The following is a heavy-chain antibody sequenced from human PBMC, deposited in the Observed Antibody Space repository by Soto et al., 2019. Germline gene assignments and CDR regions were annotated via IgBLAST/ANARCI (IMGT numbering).Heavy chain of an antibody. Sequence: PSLTCTVSGGSISSYYWSWIRQPAGKGLEWIGRIYTSGSTNYNPSLKSRVTMSVDTSKNQFSLKLSSVTAADTAVYYCARVRIAARTGAYGMDIWGQGTTVTVSS. D-gene: IGHD6-6*01. CDR2: IYTSGST. CDR3: ARVRIAARTGAYGMDI. V-gene: IGHV4-4*07. CDR1: GGSISSYY. J-gene: IGHJ6*02.